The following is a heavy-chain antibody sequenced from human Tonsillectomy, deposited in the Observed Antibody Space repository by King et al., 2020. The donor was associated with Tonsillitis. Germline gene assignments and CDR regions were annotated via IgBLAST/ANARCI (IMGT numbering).Heavy chain of an antibody. CDR3: ARDWSGEMPRILDN. Sequence: VQLVQSGAELKKPGASVRVSCKASGYTFNSYGISWVRQAPGQGLEWMGWISAYNGDTNYARNLQGRVTMTTDTSTSTAYMELGGLRSDDTAVYYGARDWSGEMPRILDNWGQGTLVTVSS. V-gene: IGHV1-18*01. CDR2: ISAYNGDT. J-gene: IGHJ4*02. CDR1: GYTFNSYG. D-gene: IGHD5-24*01.